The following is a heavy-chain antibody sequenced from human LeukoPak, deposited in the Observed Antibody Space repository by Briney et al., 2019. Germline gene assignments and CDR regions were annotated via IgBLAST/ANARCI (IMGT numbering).Heavy chain of an antibody. D-gene: IGHD3-22*01. J-gene: IGHJ5*02. CDR3: ARIIRTAGYYSNPKSGSFDL. Sequence: SETLSLTCTVSGASIRANHHYWAWLRQPPGKGLEWIGTIFSSGTAYHNPSLRTRVSISVDTSKNEFSLRLSAVTAADTGLYYCARIIRTAGYYSNPKSGSFDLWGQGILVTVSS. V-gene: IGHV4-39*01. CDR2: IFSSGTA. CDR1: GASIRANHHY.